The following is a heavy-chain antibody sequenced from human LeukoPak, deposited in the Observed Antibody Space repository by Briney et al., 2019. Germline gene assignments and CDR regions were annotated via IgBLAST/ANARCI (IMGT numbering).Heavy chain of an antibody. CDR3: ARSGPYYYDSWN. CDR1: GYSISSGYY. D-gene: IGHD3-22*01. V-gene: IGHV4-38-2*02. CDR2: IYHSGST. Sequence: SETLSLTCTVSGYSISSGYYWGWIRQPPGKGLEWIGSIYHSGSTYYNPSLKSRVTISVDTSKNQFSLKLSSVTAADTAVYYCARSGPYYYDSWNWGQGTLVTVSS. J-gene: IGHJ4*02.